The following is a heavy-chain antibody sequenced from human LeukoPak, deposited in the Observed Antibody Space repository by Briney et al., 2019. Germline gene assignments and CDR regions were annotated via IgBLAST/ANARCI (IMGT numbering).Heavy chain of an antibody. D-gene: IGHD5-24*01. V-gene: IGHV3-7*04. CDR2: IKQDGSEK. Sequence: PGGSLRLSCTASGFTFSSYWMNWVRQAPGKGLEWVASIKQDGSEKYYVDSVKGRYTISRDNAKKSLYLQMNSVRAEDTAVYYCARETEMANLDYWGQGTLVTVSS. CDR3: ARETEMANLDY. J-gene: IGHJ4*02. CDR1: GFTFSSYW.